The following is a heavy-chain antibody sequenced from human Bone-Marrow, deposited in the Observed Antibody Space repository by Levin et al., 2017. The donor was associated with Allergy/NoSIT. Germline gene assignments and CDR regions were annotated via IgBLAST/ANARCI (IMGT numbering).Heavy chain of an antibody. CDR1: GGSISSSSYY. J-gene: IGHJ6*02. D-gene: IGHD1-26*01. CDR2: IYYSGST. Sequence: GSLRLSCTVSGGSISSSSYYWGWIRQPPGKGLEWIGSIYYSGSTYYNPSLKSRVTISVDTSKNQFSLKLSSVTAADTAVYYCARQGRNYYYYGMDVWGQGTTVTVSS. V-gene: IGHV4-39*01. CDR3: ARQGRNYYYYGMDV.